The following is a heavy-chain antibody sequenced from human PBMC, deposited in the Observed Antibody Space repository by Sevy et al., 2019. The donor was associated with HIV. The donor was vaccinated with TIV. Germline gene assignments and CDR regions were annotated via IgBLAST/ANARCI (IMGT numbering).Heavy chain of an antibody. CDR2: IYYSGST. CDR1: DGSISSYY. CDR3: ARGTSRHYYYYYMDV. J-gene: IGHJ6*03. V-gene: IGHV4-59*01. Sequence: SETLSLTCTVSDGSISSYYWSWIRQPPGKGLEWIGYIYYSGSTNYNPSLKSRVTISVDTSKNQFSLKLSSVTAADTAVYYCARGTSRHYYYYYMDVWGKGTTVTVSS.